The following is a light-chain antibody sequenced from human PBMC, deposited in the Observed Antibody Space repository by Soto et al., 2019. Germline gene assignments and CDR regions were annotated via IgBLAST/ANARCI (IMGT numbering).Light chain of an antibody. CDR3: QQYESYSVT. J-gene: IGKJ3*01. Sequence: DIQMTQSPSSLSASVGDRVTITCRASQIINTWLAWYQHKPEKATQLLIYRASNLGNGVPSRFSGSGSGTKFTLTISSLQADDFSTYYCQQYESYSVTFGPGTKVDL. V-gene: IGKV1-5*03. CDR2: RAS. CDR1: QIINTW.